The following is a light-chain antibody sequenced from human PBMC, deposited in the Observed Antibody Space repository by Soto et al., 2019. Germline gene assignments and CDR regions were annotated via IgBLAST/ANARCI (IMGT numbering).Light chain of an antibody. CDR1: QSVSSSY. CDR2: DAS. V-gene: IGKV3-11*01. CDR3: QQRSNWFLT. J-gene: IGKJ4*01. Sequence: IVFAQSPGTLFLSPGERGTLSCRASQSVSSSYLAWYQQKPGQAPRLLIYDASNRATGIPARFSGSGSGTDFTLTISSLEPEDFAVYYCQQRSNWFLTFGGGTKVDIK.